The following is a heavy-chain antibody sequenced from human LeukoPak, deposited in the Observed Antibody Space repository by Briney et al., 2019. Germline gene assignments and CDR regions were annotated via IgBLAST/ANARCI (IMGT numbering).Heavy chain of an antibody. V-gene: IGHV3-23*01. CDR2: IRGSGGDI. J-gene: IGHJ4*02. CDR1: GLAFRNYA. CDR3: AKAGIAVPATPEY. D-gene: IGHD6-19*01. Sequence: GSLRLSCVASGLAFRNYAMTWVRQAPGKGLEWVSVIRGSGGDIRYADSVKGRFTISRDNSVNTLYLQMNSLRAEDMAVYYCAKAGIAVPATPEYCGQGTQVTVSS.